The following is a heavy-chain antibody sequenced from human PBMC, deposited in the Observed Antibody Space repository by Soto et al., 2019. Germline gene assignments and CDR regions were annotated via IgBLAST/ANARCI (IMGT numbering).Heavy chain of an antibody. CDR2: IYYSGST. J-gene: IGHJ3*02. CDR3: AREATYYDILPAAFDAFDI. CDR1: GGSISSGGYY. V-gene: IGHV4-31*03. Sequence: QVQLQESGPGLVKPSQTLSLTCTVSGGSISSGGYYWSWIRQHPGKGLEWIGYIYYSGSTYYNPSIESRVTISVDTSKNQCSLKLSSVTAADTAVYYCAREATYYDILPAAFDAFDIWGQGTMVTVSS. D-gene: IGHD3-9*01.